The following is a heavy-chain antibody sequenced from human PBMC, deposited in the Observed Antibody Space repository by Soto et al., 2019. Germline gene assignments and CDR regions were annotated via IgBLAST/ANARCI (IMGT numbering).Heavy chain of an antibody. V-gene: IGHV3-23*01. CDR1: VFTFSSYA. Sequence: WGSLRLSCATSVFTFSSYAMSWVRQAPGKGLDWVSAISGSGGSTYYADSVNGRFTISRDNSKNTLYLQMNSLRAEDTAVYYCAKGSHVVDTMDYFDYWGQGTMVTVSS. CDR3: AKGSHVVDTMDYFDY. J-gene: IGHJ4*02. CDR2: ISGSGGST. D-gene: IGHD5-12*01.